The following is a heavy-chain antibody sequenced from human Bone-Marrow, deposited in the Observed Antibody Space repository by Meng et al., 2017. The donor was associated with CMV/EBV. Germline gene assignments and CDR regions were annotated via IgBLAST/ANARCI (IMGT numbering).Heavy chain of an antibody. J-gene: IGHJ4*02. CDR2: ISYDGSNK. Sequence: GGSLRLSCAASGFTFSSYAMHWVRQAPGKGLEWVAVISYDGSNKYYADSVKGRFTISRDNSKNTLYLQMNSLRAEDTAVYYCASISSSIAVDYWGQGPLVTVSS. D-gene: IGHD6-6*01. CDR3: ASISSSIAVDY. V-gene: IGHV3-30*04. CDR1: GFTFSSYA.